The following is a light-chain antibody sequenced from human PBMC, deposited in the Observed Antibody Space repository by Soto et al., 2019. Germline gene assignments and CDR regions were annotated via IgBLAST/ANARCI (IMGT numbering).Light chain of an antibody. CDR1: ENVRTF. Sequence: EVVLTQSPATLSLSPGERATLSCRASENVRTFVDWYQQKPGQAPRLLIYGASNRATGIPARFSGSGSGTDCTLTICNLEPEDFAVYYCQQHSHWPPWTFGQGTRVEIQ. V-gene: IGKV3-11*01. J-gene: IGKJ1*01. CDR2: GAS. CDR3: QQHSHWPPWT.